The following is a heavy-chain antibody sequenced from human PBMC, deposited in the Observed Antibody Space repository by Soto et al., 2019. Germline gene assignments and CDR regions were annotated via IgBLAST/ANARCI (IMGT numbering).Heavy chain of an antibody. Sequence: QLQLQESGPGLVKPSETLSLTCTVSGGSISSSSYYWGWIRQPPGKGLEWIGSIYYSGSTYYNPSLKSRVTISVDTSKNQFSLKLSSVTAADTAVYYCAAPQGSGWHWYFDLWGRGTLVTVSS. V-gene: IGHV4-39*01. D-gene: IGHD6-19*01. CDR3: AAPQGSGWHWYFDL. CDR2: IYYSGST. CDR1: GGSISSSSYY. J-gene: IGHJ2*01.